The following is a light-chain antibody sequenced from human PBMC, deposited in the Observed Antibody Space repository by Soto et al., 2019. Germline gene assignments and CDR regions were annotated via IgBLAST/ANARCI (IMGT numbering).Light chain of an antibody. CDR1: SSDVGGYNY. CDR2: EVN. J-gene: IGLJ2*01. CDR3: GSYGGSANLV. Sequence: QSALTQPPSASGSPGQSVAISCTGTSSDVGGYNYVSWYQQHPGKAPKLMIYEVNKRPSGVPDRFSGSKSGNTASLTVSGLQDEDEADYYCGSYGGSANLVFGGGTQLTVL. V-gene: IGLV2-8*01.